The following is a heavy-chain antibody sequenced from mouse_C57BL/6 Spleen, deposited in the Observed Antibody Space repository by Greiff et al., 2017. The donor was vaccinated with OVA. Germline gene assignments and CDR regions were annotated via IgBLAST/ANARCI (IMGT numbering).Heavy chain of an antibody. J-gene: IGHJ4*01. CDR1: GYTFTSYW. CDR3: ARFPVSYYAMDY. CDR2: INPSSGYT. V-gene: IGHV1-7*01. Sequence: QVQLKESGAELAKPGASVKLSCKASGYTFTSYWMHWVKQRPGQGLEWIGYINPSSGYTKYNQKFKDKATLTTDKSSSTAYMQLSSLTYEDSAVYYCARFPVSYYAMDYWGQGTSVTVSS.